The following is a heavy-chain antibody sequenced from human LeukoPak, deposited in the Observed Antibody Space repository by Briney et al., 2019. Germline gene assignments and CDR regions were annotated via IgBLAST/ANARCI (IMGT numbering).Heavy chain of an antibody. CDR1: GFTFSNYW. D-gene: IGHD2-15*01. CDR2: IRADGGEK. Sequence: GGSLRLSCATSGFTFSNYWMNWVRQAPGEGLEWVAIIRADGGEKHYVDSVRGRFTASRDNAKNSLYLQMISLRAEDAAVYYCATSDSGPENWGQGTLVTVSS. J-gene: IGHJ4*02. CDR3: ATSDSGPEN. V-gene: IGHV3-7*01.